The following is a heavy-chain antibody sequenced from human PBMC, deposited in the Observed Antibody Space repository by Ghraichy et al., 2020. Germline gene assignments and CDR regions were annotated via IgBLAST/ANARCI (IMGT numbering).Heavy chain of an antibody. CDR3: ARGDY. CDR1: GFSFSSYT. Sequence: GGSLRLSCAASGFSFSSYTMNWVRQAPGKGLECVSYISGSTTTTYYADSVKGRFTVSRDNAKNSLYLQMNSLRAEDTAVYYCARGDYWGQRTLVVVSS. J-gene: IGHJ4*02. V-gene: IGHV3-48*01. CDR2: ISGSTTTT.